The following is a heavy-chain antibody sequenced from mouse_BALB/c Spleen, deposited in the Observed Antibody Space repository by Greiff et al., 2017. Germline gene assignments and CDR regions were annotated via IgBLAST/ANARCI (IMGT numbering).Heavy chain of an antibody. CDR3: ARCDYGGRGVFDY. CDR1: GYTFTSYW. CDR2: IDPYDSAT. V-gene: IGHV1-52*01. J-gene: IGHJ2*01. D-gene: IGHD2-4*01. Sequence: VQLQQSGAELVRPGASVKLSCKASGYTFTSYWMNWVKQRPEQGLEWIGRIDPYDSATHYNQKFKDKAILTVDKSSSTAYMQLSSLTSEDSAVYYCARCDYGGRGVFDYWGQGTTLTVSS.